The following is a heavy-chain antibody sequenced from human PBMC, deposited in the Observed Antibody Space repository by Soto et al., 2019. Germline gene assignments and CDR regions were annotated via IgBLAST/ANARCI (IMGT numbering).Heavy chain of an antibody. D-gene: IGHD3-10*01. V-gene: IGHV3-23*01. Sequence: GGSLRLSCAASGFTFSSYAMSWVRQAPGKGLEWVSAISGSGGSTYYADSVKGRFTISRDNSKNTLYLQMNSLRAEDTAVYYCAKEITMVRGVTKGSDWFDPWGQGTLVTVSS. CDR3: AKEITMVRGVTKGSDWFDP. CDR2: ISGSGGST. CDR1: GFTFSSYA. J-gene: IGHJ5*02.